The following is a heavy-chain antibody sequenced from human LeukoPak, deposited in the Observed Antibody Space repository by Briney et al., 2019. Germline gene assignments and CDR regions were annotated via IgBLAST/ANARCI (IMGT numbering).Heavy chain of an antibody. J-gene: IGHJ6*02. CDR3: ARDRGSWGALDRIAVPPRGYYGMDV. V-gene: IGHV3-23*01. CDR2: ITGSGGNT. Sequence: PGGSLRLSCAASGFTFSSYAMSWVRQAPGKGLEWVSVITGSGGNTYYADSVKGRFTISRDNSKNTLYLQMNSLRAEDTAVYYCARDRGSWGALDRIAVPPRGYYGMDVWGQGTTATVSS. CDR1: GFTFSSYA. D-gene: IGHD6-19*01.